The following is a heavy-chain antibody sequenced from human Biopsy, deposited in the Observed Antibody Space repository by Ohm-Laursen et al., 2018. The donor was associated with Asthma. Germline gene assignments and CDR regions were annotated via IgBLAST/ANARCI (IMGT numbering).Heavy chain of an antibody. CDR3: ARDRHRVDSAMGPGDY. V-gene: IGHV3-30*04. Sequence: SLRLSCAASGFTFSSYAMHWVRQAPGKGLQWVAGISYDGMNKYYGDSVRGRFTISRDNSENTLYLQMNSLRGEDTAVYYCARDRHRVDSAMGPGDYWGQGTLVSVSS. J-gene: IGHJ4*02. D-gene: IGHD5-18*01. CDR1: GFTFSSYA. CDR2: ISYDGMNK.